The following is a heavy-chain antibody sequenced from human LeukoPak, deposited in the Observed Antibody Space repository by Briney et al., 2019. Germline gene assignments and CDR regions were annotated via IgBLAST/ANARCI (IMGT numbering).Heavy chain of an antibody. Sequence: PGGSLRLSCAASGFTFSSYWMSWVRQAPGKGLEWVANIKQDGSEKYYVDSVKGRFTISRDNAKNSLYLQMNSLRAEDTAVYYCARVEGVWSGPGGEFDYWGQGTLVTVSS. CDR1: GFTFSSYW. D-gene: IGHD3-3*01. J-gene: IGHJ4*02. CDR2: IKQDGSEK. CDR3: ARVEGVWSGPGGEFDY. V-gene: IGHV3-7*01.